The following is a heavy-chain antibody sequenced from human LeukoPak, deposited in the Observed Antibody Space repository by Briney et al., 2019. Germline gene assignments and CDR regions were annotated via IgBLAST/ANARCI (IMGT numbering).Heavy chain of an antibody. D-gene: IGHD3-3*01. CDR3: ARDSGRFLEWLLFDY. J-gene: IGHJ4*02. V-gene: IGHV3-11*01. CDR2: ISSSGSTI. Sequence: GGSLRLSCAASGFTFSDYYVSWIRQAPGKGLEWVSYISSSGSTIYYADSVKGRFTISRDNAKNSLYLQMNSLRAEDTAVYYCARDSGRFLEWLLFDYWGQGTLVTVSS. CDR1: GFTFSDYY.